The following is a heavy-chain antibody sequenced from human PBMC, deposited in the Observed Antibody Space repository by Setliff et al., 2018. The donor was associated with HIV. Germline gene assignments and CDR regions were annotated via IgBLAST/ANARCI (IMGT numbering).Heavy chain of an antibody. V-gene: IGHV4-59*01. D-gene: IGHD3-10*01. J-gene: IGHJ3*01. CDR2: IYYNGNR. CDR1: GGSIGNYY. Sequence: SETLSLTCTVSGGSIGNYYWNWIRQSPGKGLEWIAYIYYNGNRNYNPSLKSRVTISVDTTKNQFSLKMASVTAADTAVYYCAREGRWLEHPYGFAVWGQGRLGTVS. CDR3: AREGRWLEHPYGFAV.